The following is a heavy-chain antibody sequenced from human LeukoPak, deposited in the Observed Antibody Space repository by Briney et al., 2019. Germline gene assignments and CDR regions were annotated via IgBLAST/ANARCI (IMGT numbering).Heavy chain of an antibody. J-gene: IGHJ4*02. Sequence: PGGSLRLSCAASGFTFSSYSMNWVRQAPGKGLEWVSYISSSSSTIYYANSVKGRFTISRDNAKNSLYLQMNSLRAEDTAVYYCTRDLGTAIHDYWGQGTLVTVSS. CDR1: GFTFSSYS. V-gene: IGHV3-48*04. CDR2: ISSSSSTI. CDR3: TRDLGTAIHDY. D-gene: IGHD2-2*02.